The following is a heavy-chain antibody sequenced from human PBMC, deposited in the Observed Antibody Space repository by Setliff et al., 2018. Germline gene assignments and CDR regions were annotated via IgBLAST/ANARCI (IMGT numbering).Heavy chain of an antibody. D-gene: IGHD6-19*01. CDR3: ARVWGSGWYGGAFDI. CDR2: INTNTGNP. J-gene: IGHJ3*02. CDR1: GYPFTSYA. Sequence: ASVKVSCKASGYPFTSYAMNWVRQAPGQGLEWMGWINTNTGNPMYAQGFTGRFVFSLDTSVSTAYLQISSLKAEDTAVCYCARVWGSGWYGGAFDIWGQGTMVTVSS. V-gene: IGHV7-4-1*02.